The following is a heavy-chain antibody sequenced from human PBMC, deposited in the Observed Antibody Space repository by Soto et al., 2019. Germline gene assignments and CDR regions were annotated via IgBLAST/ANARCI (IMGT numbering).Heavy chain of an antibody. CDR2: INPSGGST. Sequence: SVKVSCKASGYTFTSYYMHWVRQAPGQGLEWMGIINPSGGSTSYAQKFQGRVTMTRDTSTSTVYMELSSLRSEDTAVYYCARDLSVTMIVVAPRAFDIWGQGTMVTVSS. V-gene: IGHV1-46*01. J-gene: IGHJ3*02. D-gene: IGHD3-22*01. CDR1: GYTFTSYY. CDR3: ARDLSVTMIVVAPRAFDI.